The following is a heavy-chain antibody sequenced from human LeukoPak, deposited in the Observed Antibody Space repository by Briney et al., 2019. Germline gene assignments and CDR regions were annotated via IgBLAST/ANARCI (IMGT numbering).Heavy chain of an antibody. J-gene: IGHJ3*02. Sequence: ASVKVSCKASGYTFTSYDINWVRQATGQGLEWMGWMNPNSGNTGYAQKFQGRVTMTRNTSISTAYMELSSLRCEDTAVYYCAGKTYYDFWSGSDAFDIWGQGTMVTVSS. CDR3: AGKTYYDFWSGSDAFDI. D-gene: IGHD3-3*01. CDR2: MNPNSGNT. CDR1: GYTFTSYD. V-gene: IGHV1-8*01.